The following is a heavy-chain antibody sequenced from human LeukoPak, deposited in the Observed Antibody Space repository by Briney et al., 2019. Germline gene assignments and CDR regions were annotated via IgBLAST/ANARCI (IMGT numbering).Heavy chain of an antibody. Sequence: GGSLRLSCAASGFTFTSYAMSWVRQAPGKGLEWVSSINNSGGRIYYADSVKGRFTISRDNSKNTLYLQMNSLRAEDTAVYYCASSPGIAVVWGQGTLVTVSS. CDR2: INNSGGRI. CDR3: ASSPGIAVV. D-gene: IGHD6-19*01. V-gene: IGHV3-23*01. CDR1: GFTFTSYA. J-gene: IGHJ4*02.